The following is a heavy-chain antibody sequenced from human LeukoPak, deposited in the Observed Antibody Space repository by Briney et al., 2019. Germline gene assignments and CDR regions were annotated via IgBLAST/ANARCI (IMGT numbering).Heavy chain of an antibody. J-gene: IGHJ4*02. CDR3: AKDLSSG. CDR1: GFTFSTYS. CDR2: ISSSSSTI. Sequence: PGGSLRLSCAASGFTFSTYSMNWVRQAPGKGLEWVSYISSSSSTIYYADSVKGRFTISRDNSKNILYLQMNSLRVEDTAVYYCAKDLSSGWGQGTLVTVSS. V-gene: IGHV3-48*01. D-gene: IGHD6-19*01.